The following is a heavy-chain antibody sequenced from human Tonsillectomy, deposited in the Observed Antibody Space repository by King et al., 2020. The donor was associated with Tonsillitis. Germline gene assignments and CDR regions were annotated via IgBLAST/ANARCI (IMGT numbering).Heavy chain of an antibody. J-gene: IGHJ4*02. Sequence: LQLQESGPGLVKPSETLSLTCTVSGGSISSSSYYWGWIRQPPGKGLEWIGSIYYSGSTYYNPSLKSRVNISVDTSKNQFSLKLSSVTAADTDVYYGARQRYYYDSSGYSDFDYWGQGTLVTDAS. D-gene: IGHD3-22*01. CDR1: GGSISSSSYY. V-gene: IGHV4-39*01. CDR3: ARQRYYYDSSGYSDFDY. CDR2: IYYSGST.